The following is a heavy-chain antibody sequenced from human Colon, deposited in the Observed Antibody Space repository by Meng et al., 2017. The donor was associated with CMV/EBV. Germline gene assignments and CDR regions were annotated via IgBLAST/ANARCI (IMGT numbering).Heavy chain of an antibody. V-gene: IGHV4-39*01. J-gene: IGHJ4*02. CDR1: NGSISSSSYY. D-gene: IGHD2-8*02. CDR2: IYYSGST. Sequence: LQLQESGPGLVKPSETLSLTCTVSNGSISSSSYYWGWIRQPPGKGPEWIGSIYYSGSTYYNPSLKSRVTISVDTSKNQFSLKLSSVTAADTAVYYCARRARYCTGGICYRGRFDYWGQGTLVTVSS. CDR3: ARRARYCTGGICYRGRFDY.